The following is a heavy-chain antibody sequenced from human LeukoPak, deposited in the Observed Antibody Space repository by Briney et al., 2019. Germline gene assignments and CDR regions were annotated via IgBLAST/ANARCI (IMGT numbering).Heavy chain of an antibody. CDR2: INGDGRDK. J-gene: IGHJ4*02. CDR1: GFTFSSYW. CDR3: ARGVDSAIDW. D-gene: IGHD3-9*01. V-gene: IGHV3-7*01. Sequence: GGSLRLSCAASGFTFSSYWMNWVRQAPGKGLEWVANINGDGRDKYYVGSVRGRFTISRDNADNALYLQMNSLRGDDTALYYCARGVDSAIDWWGQGTLITVSS.